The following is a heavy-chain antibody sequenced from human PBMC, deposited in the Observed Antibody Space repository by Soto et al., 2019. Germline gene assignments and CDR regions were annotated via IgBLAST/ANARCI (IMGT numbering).Heavy chain of an antibody. Sequence: GGSLRLSCAASGFTFSTYAMAWIRQAPGKGLEWVSGISNNGGRTYYAASVKGRFTISRDNSKNTLYLQMNSLSPEDTAIYYCAKDHHTTIKVDSEFWGQETVVNVAS. D-gene: IGHD1-20*01. V-gene: IGHV3-23*01. CDR1: GFTFSTYA. J-gene: IGHJ3*01. CDR3: AKDHHTTIKVDSEF. CDR2: ISNNGGRT.